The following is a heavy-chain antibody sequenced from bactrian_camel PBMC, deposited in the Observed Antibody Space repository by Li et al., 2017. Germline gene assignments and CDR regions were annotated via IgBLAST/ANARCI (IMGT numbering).Heavy chain of an antibody. V-gene: IGHV3S63*01. CDR1: GSPYRGC. Sequence: HVQLVESGGGSVQAGGSLRLSCVWSGSPYRGCMAWFRQTPGKEREGVATIFTSGSGIYYADSAKGRFIISHDNANDIIHLCGRAAAGSCWHRNGLLLAQTVRLYLLGPGDPGHRL. CDR3: LLAQTVRLYL. D-gene: IGHD6*01. J-gene: IGHJ4*01. CDR2: IFTSGSGI.